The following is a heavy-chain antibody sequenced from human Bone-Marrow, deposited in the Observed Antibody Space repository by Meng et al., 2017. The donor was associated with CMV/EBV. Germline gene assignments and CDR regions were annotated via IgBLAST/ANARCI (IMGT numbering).Heavy chain of an antibody. CDR1: GYTFTSYG. CDR3: AVTYYYDSSGYYSFDY. D-gene: IGHD3-22*01. CDR2: INAYNGNT. V-gene: IGHV1-18*01. J-gene: IGHJ4*02. Sequence: VQRVQDAAEVKKPGAALECSCKASGYTFTSYGISWVRQAPGQGLEWMGWINAYNGNTNYAQKLQGRVTMTTDISTSTAYMELRSLRSDDTAVYYCAVTYYYDSSGYYSFDYWGQGTLVTVSS.